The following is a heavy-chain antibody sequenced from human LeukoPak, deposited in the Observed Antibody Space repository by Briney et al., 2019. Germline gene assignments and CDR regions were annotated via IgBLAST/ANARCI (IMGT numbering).Heavy chain of an antibody. CDR1: GGSISSGDYY. CDR2: IFHSGSA. Sequence: PSQTLSLTCTVSGGSISSGDYYWSWIRQPPGEGLEWIGYIFHSGSAYFNPSLNSRVTISLDRSKNQFSLNLNSVTAADTAVYYCARIYCSGTSCYNYFDAWGQGTLVTVSS. D-gene: IGHD2-2*02. V-gene: IGHV4-30-2*01. CDR3: ARIYCSGTSCYNYFDA. J-gene: IGHJ4*02.